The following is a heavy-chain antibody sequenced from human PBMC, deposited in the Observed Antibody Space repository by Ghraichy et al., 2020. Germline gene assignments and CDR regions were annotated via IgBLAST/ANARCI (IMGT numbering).Heavy chain of an antibody. V-gene: IGHV4/OR15-8*02. CDR3: VKIPRGGSRNFQS. Sequence: SETLSLTCAVSGASISTSDWWGWVRQTPGKGLEWIGEVFYSGNTNYNPSLKSRVTISRDTSKNHLFLSLASVTAADTATYYCVKIPRGGSRNFQSWGQGTLVTVSS. CDR2: VFYSGNT. D-gene: IGHD2-15*01. CDR1: GASISTSDW. J-gene: IGHJ1*01.